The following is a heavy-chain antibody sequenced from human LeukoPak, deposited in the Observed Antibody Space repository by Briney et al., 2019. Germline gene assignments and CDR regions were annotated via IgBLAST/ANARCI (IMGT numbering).Heavy chain of an antibody. CDR2: INPSGGST. V-gene: IGHV1-46*01. Sequence: ASVKVSCKASGYTFTSYYVHWVRQAPGQGLEWMGIINPSGGSTSYAQKFQGRVTMTTDTSTSTAYMELRSLRSDDTAVYYCAREGYYVYYYMDVWGKGTTVTVSS. CDR3: AREGYYVYYYMDV. CDR1: GYTFTSYY. D-gene: IGHD3-10*02. J-gene: IGHJ6*03.